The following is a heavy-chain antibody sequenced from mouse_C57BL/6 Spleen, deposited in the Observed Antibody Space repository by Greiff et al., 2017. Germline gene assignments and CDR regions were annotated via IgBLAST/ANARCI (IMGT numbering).Heavy chain of an antibody. J-gene: IGHJ4*01. V-gene: IGHV1-7*01. Sequence: QVQLQQSGAELAKPGASVKLSCKASGYTFTSYWMHWVKQRPGQGLEWIGYINPSSGYTKYNQKFKDKATLTADKSSSPAYMQLSSLTYEDSAVXYCATDYDDYAMDYWGQGTSVTVSS. CDR2: INPSSGYT. D-gene: IGHD2-4*01. CDR3: ATDYDDYAMDY. CDR1: GYTFTSYW.